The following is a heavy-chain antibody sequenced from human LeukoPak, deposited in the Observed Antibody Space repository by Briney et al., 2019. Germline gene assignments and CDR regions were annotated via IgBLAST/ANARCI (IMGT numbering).Heavy chain of an antibody. V-gene: IGHV3-53*01. CDR1: GVTVDSNY. D-gene: IGHD5-12*01. J-gene: IGHJ4*02. Sequence: GGSLRLSCAASGVTVDSNYLSWVRQAPGKGLEWVSTIYTGGNTYYAASVKGRFTISRDFSKNTVFLHMNSLRAEDTAMYYCARDPGTRYSGYDYYFDYWGQGALVTVSS. CDR3: ARDPGTRYSGYDYYFDY. CDR2: IYTGGNT.